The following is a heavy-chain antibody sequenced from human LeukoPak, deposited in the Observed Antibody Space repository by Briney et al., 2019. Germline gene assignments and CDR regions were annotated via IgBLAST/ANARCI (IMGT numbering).Heavy chain of an antibody. CDR3: ARTHYYGSGSYYNQPDYFDY. V-gene: IGHV4-59*04. CDR1: GGSISSYY. J-gene: IGHJ4*02. CDR2: IYYSGST. D-gene: IGHD3-10*01. Sequence: SETLSLTCTVSGGSISSYYWSWIRQPPGKGLEWIGYIYYSGSTYYNPSLKSRVTMSVDTSKNQFSLKLSSVTAVDTAVYYCARTHYYGSGSYYNQPDYFDYWGQGTLVTVSS.